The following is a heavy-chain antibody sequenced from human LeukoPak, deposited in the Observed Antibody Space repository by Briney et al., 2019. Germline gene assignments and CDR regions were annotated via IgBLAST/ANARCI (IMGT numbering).Heavy chain of an antibody. CDR3: AREAVAGPFDY. CDR2: IKQDGSEK. V-gene: IGHV3-7*03. CDR1: GFTCSSYW. J-gene: IGHJ4*02. D-gene: IGHD6-19*01. Sequence: PGGSLRLSCAASGFTCSSYWMSWVRQAPGKGLEWVANIKQDGSEKYYVDSVKGRFTISRDNAKNSLYLQMNSLRAEDTAVYYCAREAVAGPFDYWGQGTLVTVSS.